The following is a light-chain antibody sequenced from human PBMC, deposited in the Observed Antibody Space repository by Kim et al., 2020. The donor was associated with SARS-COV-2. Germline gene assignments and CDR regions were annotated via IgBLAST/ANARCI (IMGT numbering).Light chain of an antibody. CDR1: NIGSKS. V-gene: IGLV3-21*04. J-gene: IGLJ2*01. Sequence: SYELTQPPSVSVAPGNTARITCGGNNIGSKSVHWYQQKPGQAPVLVIYYDSDRPSGIPERFSGSNSGNTATLTISRVEAGDEADYYCQVWDSSGDHVVFGGGTQLTVL. CDR2: YDS. CDR3: QVWDSSGDHVV.